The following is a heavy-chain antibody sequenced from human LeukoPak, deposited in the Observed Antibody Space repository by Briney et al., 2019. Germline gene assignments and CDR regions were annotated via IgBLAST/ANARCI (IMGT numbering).Heavy chain of an antibody. V-gene: IGHV4-34*01. J-gene: IGHJ4*02. D-gene: IGHD6-13*01. Sequence: SETLSLTCAVYGGSFSGYYWSWIRQPPGKGLEWIGEISHSGSTNYNPSLKSRVTISVDTSKNQFPLKLSSVTAADTAVYYCARGGQQQLYYFDYWGQGTLVTVSS. CDR1: GGSFSGYY. CDR2: ISHSGST. CDR3: ARGGQQQLYYFDY.